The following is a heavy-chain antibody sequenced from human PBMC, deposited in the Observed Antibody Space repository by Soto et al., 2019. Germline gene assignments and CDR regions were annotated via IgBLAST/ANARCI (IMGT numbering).Heavy chain of an antibody. CDR2: ISSSSSYI. Sequence: EVQLVESGGGLVKPGGSLRLSCAASGFTFSSYSMNWVRQAPGKGLEWVSSISSSSSYIYYGDSVKGRFTISRDNAKNSLYLQMNSLRAEDTAVYYCAREGYNWNYKGDYWGQGTLVTVSS. CDR3: AREGYNWNYKGDY. J-gene: IGHJ4*02. D-gene: IGHD1-7*01. V-gene: IGHV3-21*01. CDR1: GFTFSSYS.